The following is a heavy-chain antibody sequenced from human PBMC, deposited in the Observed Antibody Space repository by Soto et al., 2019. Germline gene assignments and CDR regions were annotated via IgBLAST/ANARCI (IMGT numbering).Heavy chain of an antibody. D-gene: IGHD1-26*01. Sequence: EVHLVESGGGLVQTGGSLRLSCAIYESTVRRDWMNWVRQAPGKGLEWVAHINQDGSEKYYVDSVKGRFTISRDNAKNSLDLHMNSLRAGDTAMYYCSGGVGDAFWGQGTLVTVSS. CDR1: ESTVRRDW. V-gene: IGHV3-7*04. J-gene: IGHJ4*02. CDR2: INQDGSEK. CDR3: SGGVGDAF.